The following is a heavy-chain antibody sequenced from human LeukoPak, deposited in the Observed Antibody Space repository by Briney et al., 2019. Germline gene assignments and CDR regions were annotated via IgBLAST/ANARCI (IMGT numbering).Heavy chain of an antibody. V-gene: IGHV3-23*01. D-gene: IGHD3-10*01. CDR1: GFSFNTYA. J-gene: IGHJ4*02. Sequence: GGSLRLSCAASGFSFNTYAMSWVRQAPGKGLEWVSAISNTGGSTYYADSVQGRFTVSRDNSKNTLYLQMNSLRAEDTAIYYCAATRVCGGVLLRPNCLYFEDWGQGTLVTVSS. CDR3: AATRVCGGVLLRPNCLYFED. CDR2: ISNTGGST.